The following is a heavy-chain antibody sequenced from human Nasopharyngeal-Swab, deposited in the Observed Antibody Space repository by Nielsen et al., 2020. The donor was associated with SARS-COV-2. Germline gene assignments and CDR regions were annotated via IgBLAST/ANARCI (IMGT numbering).Heavy chain of an antibody. CDR2: ISSSSSYT. CDR3: ARERGLRFLEWLSLWDGMDV. J-gene: IGHJ6*02. D-gene: IGHD3-3*01. Sequence: GGSLRLSCAASGFTFSDYYMSWIRRAPGKGLEWVSYISSSSSYTNYADSVKGRFTISRDNAKNSLYLQMNSLRAEDTAVYYCARERGLRFLEWLSLWDGMDVWGQGTTVTVSS. V-gene: IGHV3-11*05. CDR1: GFTFSDYY.